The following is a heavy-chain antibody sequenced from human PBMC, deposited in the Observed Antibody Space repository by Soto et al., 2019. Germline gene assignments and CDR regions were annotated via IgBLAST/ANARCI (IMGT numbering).Heavy chain of an antibody. V-gene: IGHV3-23*01. CDR3: AKSQEIGTHFFDS. CDR1: GFTLSSYA. D-gene: IGHD6-13*01. J-gene: IGHJ4*02. CDR2: ISGSGGST. Sequence: PGGALGLSCAASGFTLSSYAMSWVRQAPGKGLEWVSAISGSGGSTYYADSAKGRFTISRDNAKNSLSLQMNSLRAGDMAVYFCAKSQEIGTHFFDSWGQGTQVPVSS.